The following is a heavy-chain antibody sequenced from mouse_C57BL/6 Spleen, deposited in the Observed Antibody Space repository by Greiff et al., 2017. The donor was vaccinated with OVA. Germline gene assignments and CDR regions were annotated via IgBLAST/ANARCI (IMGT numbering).Heavy chain of an antibody. J-gene: IGHJ2*01. V-gene: IGHV14-2*01. D-gene: IGHD1-1*01. Sequence: EVQRVESGAELVKPGASVKLSCTASGFNIKDYYMHWVKQRTEQGLEWIGRIDPEDGETKYAPKFQGKATITADTSSNTAYLQLSSLTSEDTAVYYCASYLLRNYFDYWGQGTTLTVSS. CDR3: ASYLLRNYFDY. CDR2: IDPEDGET. CDR1: GFNIKDYY.